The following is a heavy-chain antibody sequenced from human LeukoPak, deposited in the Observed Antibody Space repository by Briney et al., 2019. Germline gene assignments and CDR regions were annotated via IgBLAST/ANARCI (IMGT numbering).Heavy chain of an antibody. D-gene: IGHD1-14*01. CDR1: GGSISGYS. V-gene: IGHV4-4*07. Sequence: SETLSLTCTVSGGSISGYSWSWVRQPAGKGLEWIGRIYSSGSTNYNPSLKSRVTVSVDTSKNQFSLKLSSVTAADTAVYCCARTVITNYWYFDLWGRGTLVTVSS. CDR2: IYSSGST. J-gene: IGHJ2*01. CDR3: ARTVITNYWYFDL.